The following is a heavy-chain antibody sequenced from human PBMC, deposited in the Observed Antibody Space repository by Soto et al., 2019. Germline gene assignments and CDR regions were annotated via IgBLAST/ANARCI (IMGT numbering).Heavy chain of an antibody. J-gene: IGHJ4*02. V-gene: IGHV4-61*03. Sequence: QVQLQESGPGQVKPSETLTLTCSVSGDSVNGPSYVWAWIRQSPGKGLEWIGHIHYSGATDYHPSLKSRVTISLDTSKNHFSLNLASVTSADSAVYYCARTDHSGGWAAWFWGQGTLVTVSA. CDR3: ARTDHSGGWAAWF. D-gene: IGHD2-15*01. CDR1: GDSVNGPSYV. CDR2: IHYSGAT.